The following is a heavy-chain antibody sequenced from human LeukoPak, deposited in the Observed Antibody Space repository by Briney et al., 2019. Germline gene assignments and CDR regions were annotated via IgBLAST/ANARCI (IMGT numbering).Heavy chain of an antibody. D-gene: IGHD4/OR15-4a*01. CDR2: VYNSGRT. Sequence: SETLSLTCSVSGGSISSNYWSWIRQPPGKGLEWIGYVYNSGRTSYNPSLKSRVTISVDTSKNQFSLQLRSVTAADTAVYYCARCPCYGAGCYHYYHLDVWGQGTTVTVSS. J-gene: IGHJ6*02. CDR1: GGSISSNY. V-gene: IGHV4-59*01. CDR3: ARCPCYGAGCYHYYHLDV.